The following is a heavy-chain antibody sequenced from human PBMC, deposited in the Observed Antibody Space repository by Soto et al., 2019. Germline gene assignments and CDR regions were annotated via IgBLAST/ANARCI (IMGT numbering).Heavy chain of an antibody. J-gene: IGHJ6*02. CDR1: GDSVSSNSAA. D-gene: IGHD6-19*01. V-gene: IGHV6-1*01. Sequence: SQTLSLTCAISGDSVSSNSAAWNWIRQSPSRGLEWLGRTYYRSKWYNDYAVSLRGRVTINPETSKNQISLQLDSVTPEDTAVYYCAREIRVMAVTGRGYYYYGMDVWGQGTLVTVSS. CDR2: TYYRSKWYN. CDR3: AREIRVMAVTGRGYYYYGMDV.